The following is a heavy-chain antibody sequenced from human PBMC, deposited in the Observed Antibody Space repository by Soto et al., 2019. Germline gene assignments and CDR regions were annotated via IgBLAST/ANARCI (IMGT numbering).Heavy chain of an antibody. D-gene: IGHD2-15*01. CDR3: ARASGRYCSGGSCYSNYYYGMDV. CDR2: ISGYNGNT. V-gene: IGHV1-18*01. J-gene: IGHJ6*02. Sequence: GASVKVSCKASGYTFTNYGFSWVRQAPGQGLEWMGWISGYNGNTKYAEKFQGRVTMTTDTSTSTAYMELSSLRSEDTAVYYCARASGRYCSGGSCYSNYYYGMDVWGQGTTVTVSS. CDR1: GYTFTNYG.